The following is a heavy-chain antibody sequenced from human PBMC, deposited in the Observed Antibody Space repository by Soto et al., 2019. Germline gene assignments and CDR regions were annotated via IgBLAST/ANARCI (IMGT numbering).Heavy chain of an antibody. CDR1: GYIFTGYY. D-gene: IGHD6-13*01. Sequence: ASVKVSCKASGYIFTGYYVHWVRQAPGQGLEWMGWINPNSGDTKYAQKFQGRVIMTRDTSISTASVELSSLTSDDTAVYYCARASEGSSWYISQFDHWGQGTLVTVSS. CDR3: ARASEGSSWYISQFDH. V-gene: IGHV1-2*02. J-gene: IGHJ4*02. CDR2: INPNSGDT.